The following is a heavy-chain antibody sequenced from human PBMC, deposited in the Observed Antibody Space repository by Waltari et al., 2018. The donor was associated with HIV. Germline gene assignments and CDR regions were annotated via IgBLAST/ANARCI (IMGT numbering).Heavy chain of an antibody. CDR2: ISGSSKYI. CDR1: GFSFTSHT. D-gene: IGHD2-15*01. J-gene: IGHJ6*03. Sequence: ELQLMESAGSRVRPGGSLRVVCGGSGFSFTSHTLSWVRQAHGKGLEWVSSISGSSKYIYHGESVQCRCTISRDNANNSLYLQMDRLRAEDTAVYYWARERGSCRGGACEYFGMDVLGKGTTVTVS. CDR3: ARERGSCRGGACEYFGMDV. V-gene: IGHV3-21*02.